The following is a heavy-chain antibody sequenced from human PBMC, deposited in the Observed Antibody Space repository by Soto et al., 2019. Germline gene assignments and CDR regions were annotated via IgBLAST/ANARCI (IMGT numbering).Heavy chain of an antibody. CDR3: ARTKSYGAYHV. D-gene: IGHD3-10*01. Sequence: EVKLVESGGGLVQPGGSLRLSCAVSGFTLSDYYIDWVRQAPGKGLEWLARSRDKANSFSTDYAASVKGRLSISRDDSESSVFLQMNSLRTEDTALYYCARTKSYGAYHVWGQGTVVIVSS. CDR1: GFTLSDYY. J-gene: IGHJ3*01. CDR2: SRDKANSFST. V-gene: IGHV3-72*01.